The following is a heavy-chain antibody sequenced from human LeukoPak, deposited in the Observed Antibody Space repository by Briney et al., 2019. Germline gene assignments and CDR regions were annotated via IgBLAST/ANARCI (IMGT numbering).Heavy chain of an antibody. CDR1: GGSISGYY. CDR2: IYYSGST. Sequence: PSESLSLTCTVSGGSISGYYWSWIRQPPGKGLEWIGYIYYSGSTNYHPSLKSRVTISVDTSKNQFSLKLSSVTAADTAVYYCARGCSAGTPHNWFDPWGQGTLVTVSS. CDR3: ARGCSAGTPHNWFDP. V-gene: IGHV4-59*01. J-gene: IGHJ5*02. D-gene: IGHD6-13*01.